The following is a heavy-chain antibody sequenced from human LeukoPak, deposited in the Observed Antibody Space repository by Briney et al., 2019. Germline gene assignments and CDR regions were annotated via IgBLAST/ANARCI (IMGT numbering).Heavy chain of an antibody. V-gene: IGHV1-18*01. CDR1: GYTFTSYG. D-gene: IGHD6-13*01. J-gene: IGHJ4*02. CDR2: ISAYNGNT. Sequence: ASVKVSCKASGYTFTSYGISWVRQAPGQGLEWMGWISAYNGNTNYAQELQGRVTMTTDTSTSTAYMELRSLRSDDTAVYYCARVSGIAAAADGEGYWGQGTLVTVSS. CDR3: ARVSGIAAAADGEGY.